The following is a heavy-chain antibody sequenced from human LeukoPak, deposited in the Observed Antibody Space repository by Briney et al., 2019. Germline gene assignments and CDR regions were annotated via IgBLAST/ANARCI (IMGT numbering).Heavy chain of an antibody. CDR1: GGSISSYY. CDR2: INHSGST. CDR3: ARRTDCSSTSCYRTSYYGMDV. D-gene: IGHD2-2*01. J-gene: IGHJ6*02. Sequence: PSETLSLTCTVSGGSISSYYWSWIRQPPGKGLEWIGEINHSGSTNYNPSLKSRVTISVDTSKNQFSLKLSSVTAADTAVYYCARRTDCSSTSCYRTSYYGMDVWGQGTTVTVSS. V-gene: IGHV4-34*01.